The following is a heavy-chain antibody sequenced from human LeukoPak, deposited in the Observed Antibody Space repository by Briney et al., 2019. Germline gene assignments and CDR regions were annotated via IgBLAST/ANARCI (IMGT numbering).Heavy chain of an antibody. CDR2: VYSSGNT. Sequence: SETLSLTCALSGASISGSVYYWGWIRQSPGKGLEWIVSVYSSGNTFYNPSLKSRVAMSVDTSKNHFSLDLASVTASDTAVYYCARSPNLVVVMVPLPSYFDIWGQGTPVTVSS. D-gene: IGHD3-9*01. CDR3: ARSPNLVVVMVPLPSYFDI. J-gene: IGHJ1*01. V-gene: IGHV4-39*02. CDR1: GASISGSVYY.